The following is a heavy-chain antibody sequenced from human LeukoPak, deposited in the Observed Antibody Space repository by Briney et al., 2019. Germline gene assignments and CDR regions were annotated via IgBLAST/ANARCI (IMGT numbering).Heavy chain of an antibody. V-gene: IGHV3-9*01. CDR2: ISWNSGSI. CDR3: ARPTRSSSPEY. J-gene: IGHJ4*02. CDR1: GFTFDDYA. Sequence: PGGSLRLSCAASGFTFDDYAMHWVRQAPGKGLEWVSGISWNSGSIGYADSVKGRFTISRDNAKNSLYLEINSLRAEDTAVYYCARPTRSSSPEYWGLGTLLTVSS. D-gene: IGHD6-13*01.